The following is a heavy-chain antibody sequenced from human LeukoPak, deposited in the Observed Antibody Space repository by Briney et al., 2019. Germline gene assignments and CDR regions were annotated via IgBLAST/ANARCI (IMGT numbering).Heavy chain of an antibody. Sequence: GASVKVSCKASGYTFTNYAINWVRQAPGQRLEWMGWINAGNGNTKYSEKFQGRVTFTRDTSASTAYMELSSLRSEDTAVYYCARGQQLVSDYMDVWGKGTTVTVSS. CDR3: ARGQQLVSDYMDV. D-gene: IGHD6-6*01. J-gene: IGHJ6*03. CDR1: GYTFTNYA. CDR2: INAGNGNT. V-gene: IGHV1-3*01.